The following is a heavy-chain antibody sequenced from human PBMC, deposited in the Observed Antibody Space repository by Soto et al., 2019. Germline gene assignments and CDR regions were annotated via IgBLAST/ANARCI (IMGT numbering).Heavy chain of an antibody. CDR1: GFTFSDYL. CDR2: IKQDGNEK. D-gene: IGHD2-8*02. V-gene: IGHV3-7*01. CDR3: ARAYWLGK. J-gene: IGHJ4*02. Sequence: EVQLVDSGGALVQPGESLRLSCAASGFTFSDYLMTWVRQAPGKGLEWVATIKQDGNEKYYVDSVKGRFTISRDNAKNALYLQLNALCAEDTAVYYCARAYWLGKWGQGTLVTVSS.